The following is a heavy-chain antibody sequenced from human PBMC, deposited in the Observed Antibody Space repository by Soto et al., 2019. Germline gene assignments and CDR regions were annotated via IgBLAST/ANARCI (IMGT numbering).Heavy chain of an antibody. CDR1: GNTFSAYA. CDR3: ARRIWVATTADHSLDA. V-gene: IGHV1-3*01. D-gene: IGHD5-12*01. J-gene: IGHJ5*02. Sequence: VPVHVPFTASGNTFSAYAIYWVGQARRQRLEWMGWINAGNGKTKYSQNFRGRVTITRDTSESIVYMEVNSLRSEDTALYYCARRIWVATTADHSLDAWGQATVVT. CDR2: INAGNGKT.